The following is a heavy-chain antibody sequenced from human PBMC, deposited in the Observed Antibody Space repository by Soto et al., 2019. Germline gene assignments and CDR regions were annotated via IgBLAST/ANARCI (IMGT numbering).Heavy chain of an antibody. D-gene: IGHD6-19*01. Sequence: QYQLVQSGVAVKKPGASVKVSCKASGYSFTNYGITLVRQAPGQGFEWMGWISAYNGNTNYAQKFQGRVTMTTDESTSTAYLELRSLRSDDTAVYYCARDRGVAPPVAGNTHYYYFMDVWGKGTTVTVSS. J-gene: IGHJ6*03. CDR1: GYSFTNYG. CDR2: ISAYNGNT. V-gene: IGHV1-18*01. CDR3: ARDRGVAPPVAGNTHYYYFMDV.